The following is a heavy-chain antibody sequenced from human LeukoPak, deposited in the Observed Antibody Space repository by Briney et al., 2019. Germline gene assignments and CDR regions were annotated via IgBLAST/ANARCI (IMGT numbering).Heavy chain of an antibody. Sequence: ASVKVSCKASGYTFTSYDISWVRQAPGQGLEWMGWISAYNGNTNYAQKLQGRVTMTTDTSTSTAYMELSSLRSEDTAVYYCARDTEVTGYPKFDPWGQGTLVTVSS. J-gene: IGHJ5*02. CDR3: ARDTEVTGYPKFDP. CDR2: ISAYNGNT. CDR1: GYTFTSYD. D-gene: IGHD3-9*01. V-gene: IGHV1-18*01.